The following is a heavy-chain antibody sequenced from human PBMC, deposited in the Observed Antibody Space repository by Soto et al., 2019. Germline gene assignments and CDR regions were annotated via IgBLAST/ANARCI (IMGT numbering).Heavy chain of an antibody. CDR3: AADRITMVRGVITH. Sequence: ASVKVSCKASGFTFTSSAVQWVRQARGQRLEWIGWIVVGSGNTNYAQKFQERVTITRDMSTSTAYMELSSLRSEDTAVYYCAADRITMVRGVITHWGQGTLVTVS. CDR1: GFTFTSSA. CDR2: IVVGSGNT. V-gene: IGHV1-58*01. J-gene: IGHJ4*02. D-gene: IGHD3-10*01.